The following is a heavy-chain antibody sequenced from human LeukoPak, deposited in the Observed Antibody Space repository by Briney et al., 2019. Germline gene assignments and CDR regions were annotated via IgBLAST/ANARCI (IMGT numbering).Heavy chain of an antibody. Sequence: PGGSLRLSCAASGFSFNAYNMDWVRQAPGKGLEWVSSINSSGSYIYFADSMKGRFTISRDNAKNSLYLQMNSLRAEDTAVYYCARGIRAVAGSVGPFDYWGQGTLVTVSS. D-gene: IGHD6-19*01. J-gene: IGHJ4*02. CDR2: INSSGSYI. CDR1: GFSFNAYN. V-gene: IGHV3-21*01. CDR3: ARGIRAVAGSVGPFDY.